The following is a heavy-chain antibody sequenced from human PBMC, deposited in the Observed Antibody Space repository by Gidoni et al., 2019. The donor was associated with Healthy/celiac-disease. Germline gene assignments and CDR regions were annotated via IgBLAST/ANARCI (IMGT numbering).Heavy chain of an antibody. Sequence: QVQLQESGPGLVKPSETLSLTCTVSGGSISSYYWSWIRQPPGKGLEWIGYIYYNGSTNSNPPLKSRVTISVDTSKNQFSLKLSSVTAADTAVYYCARGSYYDILTGIGAQLRLGELSLSSFDYWGQGTLVTVSS. CDR3: ARGSYYDILTGIGAQLRLGELSLSSFDY. V-gene: IGHV4-59*01. D-gene: IGHD3-16*02. CDR2: IYYNGST. J-gene: IGHJ4*02. CDR1: GGSISSYY.